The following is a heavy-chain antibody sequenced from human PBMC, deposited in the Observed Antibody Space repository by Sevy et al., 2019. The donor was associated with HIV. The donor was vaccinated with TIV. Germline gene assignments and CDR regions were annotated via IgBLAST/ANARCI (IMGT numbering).Heavy chain of an antibody. CDR2: IKQDGSEK. CDR1: GFTFSSYW. D-gene: IGHD6-13*01. J-gene: IGHJ4*02. V-gene: IGHV3-7*01. Sequence: GGSLRLSCAASGFTFSSYWMSWVRQAPGKGLEWVANIKQDGSEKYYVDSVKGRLTISRDNAKNSLYLQMNSLRAEDTAVYYCARDVRYSSSWYFDYWGQGTLVTVSS. CDR3: ARDVRYSSSWYFDY.